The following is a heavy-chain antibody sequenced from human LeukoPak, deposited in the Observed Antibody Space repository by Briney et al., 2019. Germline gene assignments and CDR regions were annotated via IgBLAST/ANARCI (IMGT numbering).Heavy chain of an antibody. J-gene: IGHJ6*02. Sequence: GSLRLSCTASGFTFSSVLMSWVRQAPGKGLEWIGSIYYSGSTYYNPSLKSRVTISVDTSKNQFSLKLSSVTAADTAVYYCAGRGYSFTYGMDVWGQGTTVTVSS. CDR1: GFTFSSVL. CDR2: IYYSGST. V-gene: IGHV4-59*05. D-gene: IGHD5-18*01. CDR3: AGRGYSFTYGMDV.